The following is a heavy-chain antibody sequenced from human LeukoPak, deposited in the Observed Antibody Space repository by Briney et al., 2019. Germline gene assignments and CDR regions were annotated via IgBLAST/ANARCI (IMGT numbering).Heavy chain of an antibody. Sequence: GGSLRLSCEASEFTFSSYSMNWVRQASGKGLEWVSYISSDGSTIYYVDSVKGRLTISRDKAKNSLYLQMNSLRAEDTAVYYCARGDNWNSYYYYYMDVWGKGTTVTVSS. CDR3: ARGDNWNSYYYYYMDV. V-gene: IGHV3-48*01. D-gene: IGHD1-7*01. CDR1: EFTFSSYS. CDR2: ISSDGSTI. J-gene: IGHJ6*03.